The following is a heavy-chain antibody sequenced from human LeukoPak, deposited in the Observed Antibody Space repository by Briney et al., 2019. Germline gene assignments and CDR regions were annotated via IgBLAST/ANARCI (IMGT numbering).Heavy chain of an antibody. CDR1: GGSLSTHH. CDR2: ISDSGST. V-gene: IGHV4-59*11. J-gene: IGHJ6*02. CDR3: ARVGTAYYYYGMDV. Sequence: PSETLSLTCVVSGGSLSTHHWSWIRQSPGRGLEWIGYISDSGSTNYNPSLKSRVTISVDTSKNQFSLMLSSVTAADTAVYYCARVGTAYYYYGMDVWGQGTTVTVSS.